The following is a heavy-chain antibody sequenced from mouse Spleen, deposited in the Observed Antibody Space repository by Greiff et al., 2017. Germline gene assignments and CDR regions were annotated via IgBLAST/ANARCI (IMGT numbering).Heavy chain of an antibody. CDR2: IDPSDSYT. CDR1: GYTFTSYW. D-gene: IGHD1-1*01. CDR3: ARRGDYYDGSYPMDY. J-gene: IGHJ4*01. Sequence: VQLQQPGAELVMPGASVKLFCKASGYTFTSYWMHWVKQRPGQGLEWIGEIDPSDSYTNYNQKFKGKATLTVDKSSSTAYMQLSSLTSEDSAVYYCARRGDYYDGSYPMDYWGQGTSVTVSS. V-gene: IGHV1-69*01.